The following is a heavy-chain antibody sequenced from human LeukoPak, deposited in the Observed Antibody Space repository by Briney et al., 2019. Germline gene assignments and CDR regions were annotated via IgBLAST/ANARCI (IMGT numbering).Heavy chain of an antibody. V-gene: IGHV3-7*05. J-gene: IGHJ3*02. CDR1: GFTLSNYW. Sequence: GGSLRLSCAGSGFTLSNYWMTWVRQAPGKGMEWVANIKEDGSEKYYVDSVKGRFTISRDNAKNSLYLQMNSLRAEDTAVYYCARDPSSDAFDIWGQGTMVTVSS. CDR3: ARDPSSDAFDI. CDR2: IKEDGSEK.